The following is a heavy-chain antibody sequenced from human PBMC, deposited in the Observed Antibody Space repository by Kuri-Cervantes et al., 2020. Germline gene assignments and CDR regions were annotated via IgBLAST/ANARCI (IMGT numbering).Heavy chain of an antibody. J-gene: IGHJ4*02. CDR2: IWYDGSNK. CDR1: GFTFSSYG. V-gene: IGHV3-33*01. Sequence: GESLKISCAASGFTFSSYGMHWVRQAPGKGLEWVAVIWYDGSNKYYADSVKGRFTISRDNSKNTLYLQMNSLRAEDTAVYYCARADHRDGYNLGYWGQGTLVTVSS. CDR3: ARADHRDGYNLGY. D-gene: IGHD5-24*01.